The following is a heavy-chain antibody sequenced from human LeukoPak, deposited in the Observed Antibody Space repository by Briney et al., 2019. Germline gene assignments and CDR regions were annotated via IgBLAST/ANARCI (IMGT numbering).Heavy chain of an antibody. Sequence: TGGSLRLSCAASGFTFSNAWMSWVRQAPGKGLEWVTFIQYDGSKKYYADSVKGRFTISRDNSKNTLYLQMNSLRAEDTAVYYCAELGITMIGGVWGKGTTVTISS. CDR3: AELGITMIGGV. V-gene: IGHV3-30*02. D-gene: IGHD3-10*02. J-gene: IGHJ6*04. CDR1: GFTFSNAW. CDR2: IQYDGSKK.